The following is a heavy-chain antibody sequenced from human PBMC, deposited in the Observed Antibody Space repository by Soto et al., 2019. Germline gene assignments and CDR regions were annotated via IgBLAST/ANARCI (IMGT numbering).Heavy chain of an antibody. V-gene: IGHV4-59*01. CDR3: ARDYYDSSGYSYFDY. CDR2: IYYSGST. Sequence: SETLSLTCTVSGGSISSYYWSWIRQPPGKGLEWIGYIYYSGSTNYNPSLKSRVTISVDTSKNQFSLKLSSVTAADTAVYYCARDYYDSSGYSYFDYWGQGTLVTVSS. D-gene: IGHD3-22*01. J-gene: IGHJ4*02. CDR1: GGSISSYY.